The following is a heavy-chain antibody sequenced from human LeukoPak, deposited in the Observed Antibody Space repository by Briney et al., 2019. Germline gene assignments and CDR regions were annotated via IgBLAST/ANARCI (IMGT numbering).Heavy chain of an antibody. CDR2: IWYDGSNK. D-gene: IGHD6-13*01. CDR1: GFSFSNYG. V-gene: IGHV3-33*01. CDR3: ARVPYSSSYDMDV. Sequence: GRSLRLSCAASGFSFSNYGMHWVRQAPGKGLEWVAVIWYDGSNKYYADSVKGRFTISRDNSKNTLYVQMSSLRAEDTAVYYCARVPYSSSYDMDVWGQGTTVTVSS. J-gene: IGHJ6*02.